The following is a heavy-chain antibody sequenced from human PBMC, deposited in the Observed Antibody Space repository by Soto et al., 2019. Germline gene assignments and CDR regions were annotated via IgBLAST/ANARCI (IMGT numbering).Heavy chain of an antibody. Sequence: QVQLVQSGAEVTKPGASVKLSCKTSDYAFSAFGLSWVRQAPGQGLQWMGWSVAGGGNTVYAQNFQGRVTVTTDRSTNTGYMELRSLTSDDTALYYCARVAGYGSGSRHFDTWGQGTLVTVSS. CDR2: SVAGGGNT. CDR1: DYAFSAFG. CDR3: ARVAGYGSGSRHFDT. D-gene: IGHD3-10*01. V-gene: IGHV1-18*01. J-gene: IGHJ4*02.